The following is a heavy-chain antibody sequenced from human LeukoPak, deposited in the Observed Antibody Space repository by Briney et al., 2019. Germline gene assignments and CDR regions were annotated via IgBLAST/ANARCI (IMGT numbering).Heavy chain of an antibody. J-gene: IGHJ6*02. CDR3: ARRSAAGYYYYGMDV. V-gene: IGHV1-2*06. CDR1: GYTFTGYY. D-gene: IGHD6-13*01. Sequence: ASVKVSCKASGYTFTGYYMHWVRQAPGQGLEWMGRINPNIGVTNYAQKFQGRVTMTRDTSISTAYMELSRLRSDDTAVYYCARRSAAGYYYYGMDVWGQGTTVTVSS. CDR2: INPNIGVT.